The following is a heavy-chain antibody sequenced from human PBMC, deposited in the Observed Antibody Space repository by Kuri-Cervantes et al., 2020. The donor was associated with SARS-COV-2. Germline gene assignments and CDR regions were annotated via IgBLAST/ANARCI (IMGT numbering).Heavy chain of an antibody. CDR1: GVSFSGYY. V-gene: IGHV4-34*01. CDR3: VRTEGVVDNYCFDY. D-gene: IGHD3-16*02. CDR2: INHGGGT. J-gene: IGHJ4*02. Sequence: SETLSLTCAVYGVSFSGYYWSWIRQPPGKGLEWIGEINHGGGTNYNPSLMSRVTISVDTSKNQFSLNVSSMTAADTAVYYCVRTEGVVDNYCFDYWGQGTLVTVSS.